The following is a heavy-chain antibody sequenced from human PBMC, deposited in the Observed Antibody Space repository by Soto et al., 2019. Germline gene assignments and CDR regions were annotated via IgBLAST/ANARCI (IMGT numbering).Heavy chain of an antibody. CDR3: AKDRLAGGFDY. Sequence: DVQLVDSGGGLVQPGGSLRLSCAASGFTFSNYAMSWVRQAPGKGLEWVSLVSATAGTTYYTDSVKGQFTISRDNSRNTVYLQLNSLRADETDGYYCAKDRLAGGFDYWGQGPLVTVSS. J-gene: IGHJ4*02. CDR2: VSATAGTT. D-gene: IGHD3-16*01. V-gene: IGHV3-23*04. CDR1: GFTFSNYA.